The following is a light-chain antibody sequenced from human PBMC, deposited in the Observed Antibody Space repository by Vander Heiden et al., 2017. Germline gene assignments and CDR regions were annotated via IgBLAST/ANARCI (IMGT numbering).Light chain of an antibody. V-gene: IGKV1-5*01. J-gene: IGKJ1*01. CDR3: QQYHSPWT. Sequence: DIEMTQSPYTLSASVGDRVTVTCRASQSIHYHLAWFQQKPGKAPNLLISNASNLESGVPSRFSGSGSGTEFTLTITRLQPDDFATYFCQQYHSPWTFGQGTKLE. CDR1: QSIHYH. CDR2: NAS.